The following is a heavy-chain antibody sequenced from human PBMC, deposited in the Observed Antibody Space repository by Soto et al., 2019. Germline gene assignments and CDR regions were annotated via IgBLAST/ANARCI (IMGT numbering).Heavy chain of an antibody. D-gene: IGHD3-16*01. CDR2: IYYSGST. Sequence: SETLSLTCTVSGDSISFSVDSSNNHYCSWVRQPPGKGLEWIGSIYYSGSTNYNPSLKSRVTISVDTSKNKFSLNLSSVTAADTAIYYCARAMGDWGTYYYYYGLDVWGQGATVTVSS. CDR3: ARAMGDWGTYYYYYGLDV. J-gene: IGHJ6*02. V-gene: IGHV4-61*01. CDR1: GDSISFSVDSSNNHY.